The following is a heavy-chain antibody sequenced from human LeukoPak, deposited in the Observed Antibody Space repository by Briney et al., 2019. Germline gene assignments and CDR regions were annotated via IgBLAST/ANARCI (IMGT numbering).Heavy chain of an antibody. D-gene: IGHD5-12*01. CDR3: ARDLGMVATETFDY. V-gene: IGHV3-30-3*01. CDR2: ISYDGSNK. J-gene: IGHJ4*02. Sequence: PGGSLRLSCAASGFTFSSYAMHWVRQAPGKGLEWVAVISYDGSNKYYADSVKGRFTISRDNSKNTLYLQMNSLGAEDTAVYYCARDLGMVATETFDYWGQGTLVTVSS. CDR1: GFTFSSYA.